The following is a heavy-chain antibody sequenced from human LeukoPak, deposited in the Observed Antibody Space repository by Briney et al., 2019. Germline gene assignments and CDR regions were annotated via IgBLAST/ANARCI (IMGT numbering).Heavy chain of an antibody. CDR1: GFTFSSYA. CDR3: ARGSSNIAGRDNWFDS. V-gene: IGHV3-64*01. D-gene: IGHD6-6*01. Sequence: GGSLRLSCAASGFTFSSYAMHWVRQAPGKGLEYVSAISSNGGSTYYANSVKGRFTLSRDNSKNTLYLQMGSLRADDTAVYYCARGSSNIAGRDNWFDSWGQGTLVTVSS. CDR2: ISSNGGST. J-gene: IGHJ5*01.